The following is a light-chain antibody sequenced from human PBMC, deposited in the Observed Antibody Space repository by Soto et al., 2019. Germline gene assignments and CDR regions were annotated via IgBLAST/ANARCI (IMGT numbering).Light chain of an antibody. CDR1: QSISSW. V-gene: IGKV1-5*01. CDR3: QQYNSYSTT. CDR2: DAS. Sequence: DIQMPQSPSTLSASVGDRVTITCRASQSISSWLAWYQQKPGKAPKLLIYDASSLESGVPSRFSGSGSGPEFTLTISSRQPDDFATYYCQQYNSYSTTFGQGTKVEIK. J-gene: IGKJ1*01.